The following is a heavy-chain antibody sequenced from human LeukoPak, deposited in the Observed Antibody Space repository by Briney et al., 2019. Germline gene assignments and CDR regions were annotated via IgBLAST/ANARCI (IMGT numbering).Heavy chain of an antibody. V-gene: IGHV3-9*01. Sequence: GGSLRLSCAASGFTFDDYAMHWVRQAPGKGLEWVSGISWNSGIIAYVDSVKGRFTISRDNAKNSLYLQMNSLRAEDTAVYYCARRTNFDWLLQGLYYFDYWGQGTLVTVSS. D-gene: IGHD3-9*01. CDR3: ARRTNFDWLLQGLYYFDY. J-gene: IGHJ4*02. CDR1: GFTFDDYA. CDR2: ISWNSGII.